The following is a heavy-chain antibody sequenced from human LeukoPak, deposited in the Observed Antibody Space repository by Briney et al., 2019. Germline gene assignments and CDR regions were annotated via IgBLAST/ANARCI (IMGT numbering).Heavy chain of an antibody. CDR3: ASRSGYYNQFDY. CDR1: GGTFSSYT. V-gene: IGHV1-69*02. Sequence: SVKVSCKASGGTFSSYTISWLRQAPGQGLEWMGRIIPILGIANYAQKFQGRVTITADKSTSTAYMELSSLRSEDTAVYYCASRSGYYNQFDYWGQGTLVTVSS. D-gene: IGHD5-12*01. CDR2: IIPILGIA. J-gene: IGHJ4*02.